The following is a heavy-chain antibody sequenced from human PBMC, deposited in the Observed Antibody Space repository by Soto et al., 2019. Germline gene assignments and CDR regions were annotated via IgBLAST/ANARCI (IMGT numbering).Heavy chain of an antibody. V-gene: IGHV3-33*01. CDR1: GFTFSSYG. CDR3: ARDETDSSGTFDY. CDR2: IWYDGSNK. Sequence: QVQLVESGGGVVQPGRSLRLSCAASGFTFSSYGMHWVRQAPGKGLEWVAVIWYDGSNKYYADSVKGRFTISRDNSKNTLYLQMNSLRAEDTAVYYCARDETDSSGTFDYWGQGTLVTVSS. D-gene: IGHD3-22*01. J-gene: IGHJ4*02.